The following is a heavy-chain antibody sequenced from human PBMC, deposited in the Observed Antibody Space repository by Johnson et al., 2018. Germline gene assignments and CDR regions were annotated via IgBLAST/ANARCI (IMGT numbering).Heavy chain of an antibody. D-gene: IGHD6-19*01. CDR3: AREGYSSGRAGIFGM. Sequence: QVQLVQSGGGVVQPGRSLRLSCAASGSIFSGYVMHWVRQAPGKGLEGVALKSHDGLSKQYGDSVKDRFTISRDDSKNTLYLEMNSLRVEDAAVYYCAREGYSSGRAGIFGMWGQGTMVTVSS. V-gene: IGHV3-30*03. CDR2: KSHDGLSK. CDR1: GSIFSGYV. J-gene: IGHJ3*02.